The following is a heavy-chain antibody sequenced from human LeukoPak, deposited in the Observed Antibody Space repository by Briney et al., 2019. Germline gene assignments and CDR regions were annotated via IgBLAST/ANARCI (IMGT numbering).Heavy chain of an antibody. CDR1: GFTFSSYG. Sequence: PGGSLRLSCAASGFTFSSYGMHWVRQAPGKGLEWLAFIWYDEITKNYADSVKGRFTISRDNAKNSLYLQMNSLRAKDTALYYCARDYYDSSGSSWFDPWGQGTLVTVSS. V-gene: IGHV3-33*08. CDR2: IWYDEITK. D-gene: IGHD3-22*01. J-gene: IGHJ5*02. CDR3: ARDYYDSSGSSWFDP.